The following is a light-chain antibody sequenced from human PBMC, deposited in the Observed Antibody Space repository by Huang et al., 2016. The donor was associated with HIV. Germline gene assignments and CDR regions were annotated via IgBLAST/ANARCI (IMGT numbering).Light chain of an antibody. CDR3: QQPYSFPLT. Sequence: DIQMTQSPSFVSASVGDRVTITCRASQSIGTWLAWYQQKPGKAPNLLIFSASTLEEGGPSRFGGSGSGTDFTLTITSLQPEDTATYYCQQPYSFPLTFGGGTRVEI. V-gene: IGKV1-12*01. J-gene: IGKJ4*01. CDR1: QSIGTW. CDR2: SAS.